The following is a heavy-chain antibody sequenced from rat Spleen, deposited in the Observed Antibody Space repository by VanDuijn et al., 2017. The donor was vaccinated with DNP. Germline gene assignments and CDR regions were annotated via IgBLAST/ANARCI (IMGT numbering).Heavy chain of an antibody. CDR1: GFTFSNYY. Sequence: EVQLVESGGGLVQPGRSLKISCAASGFTFSNYYMAWVRQAPKKGLEWVATISTSGSRTYYPDSVKGRFTVSRDNAKTTLYLQMNSLRSEATATYYCARGVYYYSATYWYFDFWGPGTMVTVSS. CDR2: ISTSGSRT. D-gene: IGHD1-1*01. CDR3: ARGVYYYSATYWYFDF. V-gene: IGHV5-25*01. J-gene: IGHJ1*01.